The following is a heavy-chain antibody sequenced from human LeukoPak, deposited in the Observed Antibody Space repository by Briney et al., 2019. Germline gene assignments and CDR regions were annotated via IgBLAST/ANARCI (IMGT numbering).Heavy chain of an antibody. Sequence: PGGSLRLSCAASGFTFSSYGMHWVRQAPGKGLEWVAFIRYDGSNKYYADSVKGRFTISRDNSKNTLYLQMNSLRAEDTAVYYCAKDGGQRPDFDYWGQGTLVTVSS. CDR2: IRYDGSNK. D-gene: IGHD3-3*01. V-gene: IGHV3-30*02. CDR3: AKDGGQRPDFDY. CDR1: GFTFSSYG. J-gene: IGHJ4*02.